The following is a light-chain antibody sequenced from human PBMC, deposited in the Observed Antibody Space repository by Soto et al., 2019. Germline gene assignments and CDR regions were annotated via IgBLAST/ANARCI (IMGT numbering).Light chain of an antibody. V-gene: IGKV1-5*03. CDR1: QSISIW. CDR3: QQYNSWT. CDR2: EAS. Sequence: DIQMTQSPSTVSASIGDRVTITCRASQSISIWMAWYQQKPGKAPKLLIYEASRLESGVPSRFSGSGSGTEFTLTISSLQPDDFANYYCQQYNSWTFGQGTKVEIK. J-gene: IGKJ1*01.